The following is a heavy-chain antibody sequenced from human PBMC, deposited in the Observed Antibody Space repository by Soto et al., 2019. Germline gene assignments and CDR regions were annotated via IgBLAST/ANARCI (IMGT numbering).Heavy chain of an antibody. CDR2: ISGSGGST. J-gene: IGHJ4*02. D-gene: IGHD4-17*01. CDR1: GFTFSSYA. Sequence: EVQLLESGGGLVQPGGSLRLSCAASGFTFSSYAMSWVRQAPGKGLEWVSAISGSGGSTYYADSVKGRFTISRDTSKNTLYLHMNRPSPEDTVVYYWANDAADYGDYAYWGQGTLVTVSS. CDR3: ANDAADYGDYAY. V-gene: IGHV3-23*01.